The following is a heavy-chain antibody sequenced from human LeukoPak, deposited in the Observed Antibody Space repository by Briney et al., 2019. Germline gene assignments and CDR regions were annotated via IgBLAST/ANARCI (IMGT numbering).Heavy chain of an antibody. CDR3: ARGRSSGTGSTSIDY. Sequence: SETLSLACAVSGDSISSYYWSWIRQPPGRGREWSGYIYYTGSTNYNTSLNSRVTISVDTSKNQFSLKLSSVTAADTAVYYCARGRSSGTGSTSIDYWGQGTLVTVSS. J-gene: IGHJ4*02. CDR2: IYYTGST. V-gene: IGHV4-59*01. CDR1: GDSISSYY. D-gene: IGHD1-7*01.